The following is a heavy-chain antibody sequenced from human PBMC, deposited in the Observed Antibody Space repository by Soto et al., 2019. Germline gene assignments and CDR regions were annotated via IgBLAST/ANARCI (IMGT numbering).Heavy chain of an antibody. CDR2: ILYDGSEK. Sequence: QVQLVESGGGVVQPGRSLRLSCVASGFMFDSYGMHWVRQAPGKGLEWVAIILYDGSEKYHADSVKGRFTISRDNSKNTLYLQMNSLRAEDTALYYCAREPGRIAVAGFDYWGQGTLVTVYS. D-gene: IGHD6-19*01. V-gene: IGHV3-33*01. J-gene: IGHJ4*02. CDR1: GFMFDSYG. CDR3: AREPGRIAVAGFDY.